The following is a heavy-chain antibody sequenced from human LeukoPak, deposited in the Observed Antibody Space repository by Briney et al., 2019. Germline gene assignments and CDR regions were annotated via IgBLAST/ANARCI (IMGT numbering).Heavy chain of an antibody. Sequence: ASVKVSCKASGYTFTTYGISWVRQAPGQGLEWMGWISAYNGNTNYAQKLQGRVTMTTDTSTSIAYMELRSLRSDDTAVYYCARVRYRLAETYIDYWGQGTLVTVSS. V-gene: IGHV1-18*01. J-gene: IGHJ4*02. CDR1: GYTFTTYG. CDR3: ARVRYRLAETYIDY. D-gene: IGHD3-16*01. CDR2: ISAYNGNT.